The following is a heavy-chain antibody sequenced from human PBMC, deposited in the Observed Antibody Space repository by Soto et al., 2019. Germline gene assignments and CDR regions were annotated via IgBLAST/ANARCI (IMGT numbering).Heavy chain of an antibody. CDR2: VSTNDDRI. V-gene: IGHV1-18*01. CDR3: ARELNTESSAYYSFAF. Sequence: QVQMVQSGPEVKMPGASVKVSCKTSGYTFTAYGLAWLRQAPGQRPEWMGWVSTNDDRINYARKFQGRVTMTTDRSTTTTSMELRSLGTDDTAVYYCARELNTESSAYYSFAFWGQGTLVTVSS. J-gene: IGHJ4*02. D-gene: IGHD3-22*01. CDR1: GYTFTAYG.